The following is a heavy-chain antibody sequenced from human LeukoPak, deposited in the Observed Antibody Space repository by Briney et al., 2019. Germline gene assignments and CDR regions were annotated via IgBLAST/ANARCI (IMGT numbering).Heavy chain of an antibody. CDR3: AKAYSSGWYRYNWFDP. CDR1: GFTFTSYS. CDR2: ISGGGGST. D-gene: IGHD6-19*01. Sequence: GGSLRLSCAASGFTFTSYSMNWVRQAPGKGLEWVSTISGGGGSTYYADSVKGRFTISRDNSKNTLYLQVNSLRAEDTAVYYCAKAYSSGWYRYNWFDPWGQGTLVTVSS. V-gene: IGHV3-23*01. J-gene: IGHJ5*02.